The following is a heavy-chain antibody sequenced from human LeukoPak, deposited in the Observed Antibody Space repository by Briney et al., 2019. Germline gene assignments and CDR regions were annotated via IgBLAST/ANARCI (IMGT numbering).Heavy chain of an antibody. CDR1: GFTFSSYA. D-gene: IGHD2-2*01. CDR2: ISGSGGST. CDR3: ARGYATAFDS. Sequence: GGSLRLSCAASGFTFSSYAMSWVRQAPGKGLEWVSAISGSGGSTYYADSVKGRFTISRDNAKNSLYLHMNSLRAEDTAVFYCARGYATAFDSWGQGALVTVSS. J-gene: IGHJ4*02. V-gene: IGHV3-23*01.